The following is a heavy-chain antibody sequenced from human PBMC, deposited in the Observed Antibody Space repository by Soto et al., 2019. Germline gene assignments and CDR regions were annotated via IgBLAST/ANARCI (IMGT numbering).Heavy chain of an antibody. CDR1: GYSFTNYW. V-gene: IGHV5-51*01. CDR2: IYPGNSDT. Sequence: GESLKISCRGSGYSFTNYWIGWVRQMLGKGLEWMGIIYPGNSDTRYSPTFQGQVTISVDKSISTAYLQWSSLKASDTAIYYCARPRIAMAGANAFDFWGQGTMVTVSS. J-gene: IGHJ3*01. D-gene: IGHD6-19*01. CDR3: ARPRIAMAGANAFDF.